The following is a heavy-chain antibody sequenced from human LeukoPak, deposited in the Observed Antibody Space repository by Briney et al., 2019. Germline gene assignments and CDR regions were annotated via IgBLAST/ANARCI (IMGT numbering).Heavy chain of an antibody. Sequence: GESLKISRKGSGYTFTTYWIAWVPQMPGKGLEWMRIIYPGDSDPRHSPSLHGQVTNSVDEPITTTYLQWSCLKSSDSAMYYCGRRGGGGLAVAAKAFDYWGQGTLVTVSS. D-gene: IGHD2-15*01. CDR2: IYPGDSDP. CDR3: GRRGGGGLAVAAKAFDY. V-gene: IGHV5-51*01. J-gene: IGHJ4*02. CDR1: GYTFTTYW.